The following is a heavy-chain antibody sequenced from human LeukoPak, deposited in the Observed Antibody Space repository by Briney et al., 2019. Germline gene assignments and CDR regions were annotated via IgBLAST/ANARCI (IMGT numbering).Heavy chain of an antibody. V-gene: IGHV1-24*01. J-gene: IGHJ4*02. Sequence: ASVKVSCKVSGYTLTELSMHWVRQAPGKGLEWVGGFDPEDGETIYAQKFQGRVTMTEDTSTDTAYMELSSLRSEDTAVYYSATPRGWLGYYFDYWGQGTLVTVSS. D-gene: IGHD6-19*01. CDR2: FDPEDGET. CDR1: GYTLTELS. CDR3: ATPRGWLGYYFDY.